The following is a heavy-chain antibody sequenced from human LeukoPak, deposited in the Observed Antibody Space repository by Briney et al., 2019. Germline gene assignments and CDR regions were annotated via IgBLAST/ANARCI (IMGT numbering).Heavy chain of an antibody. Sequence: GESLKISCKGSGYRFTSYWIGWVRQMPGKGLEWMGIIYPGDSDTRYSPSFQGQVTISADKSINTAYLQWNSLKASDTAIYYCARRGYTSSWSDWGQGTLVTVSS. CDR2: IYPGDSDT. J-gene: IGHJ4*02. CDR1: GYRFTSYW. D-gene: IGHD6-13*01. CDR3: ARRGYTSSWSD. V-gene: IGHV5-51*01.